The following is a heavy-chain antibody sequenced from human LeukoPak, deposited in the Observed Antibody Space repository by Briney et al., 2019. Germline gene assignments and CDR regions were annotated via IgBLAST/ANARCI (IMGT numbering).Heavy chain of an antibody. V-gene: IGHV3-11*05. CDR3: ARDRYYDILTGCPAPDY. CDR1: GFTFSDYY. Sequence: PGGSLRLSCAASGFTFSDYYMSWIRQAPGKGLEWVSYISSSSSHTNYADSVKGRFTISRDNAKNSLYLQMNSLRAEDTAVYYCARDRYYDILTGCPAPDYWGQGTLVTVSS. CDR2: ISSSSSHT. D-gene: IGHD3-9*01. J-gene: IGHJ4*02.